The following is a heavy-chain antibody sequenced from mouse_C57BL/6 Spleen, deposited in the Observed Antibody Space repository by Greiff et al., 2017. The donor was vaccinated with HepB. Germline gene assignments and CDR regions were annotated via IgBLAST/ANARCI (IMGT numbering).Heavy chain of an antibody. CDR3: AIYGSSPFDY. J-gene: IGHJ2*01. V-gene: IGHV1-55*01. CDR2: IYPGSGST. D-gene: IGHD1-1*01. Sequence: VQLQQSGAELVKPGASVKMSCKASGYTFPSYWITWVKQRPGQGLEWIGDIYPGSGSTNYNEKFKSKATLTVDTSSSTAYMQLSSLTSEDSAVYYCAIYGSSPFDYWGQGTTLTVSS. CDR1: GYTFPSYW.